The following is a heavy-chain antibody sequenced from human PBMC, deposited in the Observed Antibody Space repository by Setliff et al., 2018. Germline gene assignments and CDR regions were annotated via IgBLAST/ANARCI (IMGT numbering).Heavy chain of an antibody. J-gene: IGHJ3*02. CDR1: GLPFSISS. CDR3: ARSAANGGHDPFDI. Sequence: GESLKISCAASGLPFSISSMHWVRQAPGKGLEWVSSISDSSFHIYYRDSVRGRFTISRDNAKNSLYLQMNSLRADDTAEYYCARSAANGGHDPFDIWGQGTMVTVSS. V-gene: IGHV3-21*01. CDR2: ISDSSFHI. D-gene: IGHD6-25*01.